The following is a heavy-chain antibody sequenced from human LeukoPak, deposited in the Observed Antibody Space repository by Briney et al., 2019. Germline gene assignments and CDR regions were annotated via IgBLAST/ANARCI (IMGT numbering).Heavy chain of an antibody. CDR3: ARSEQLIRTFDY. Sequence: SETLSLTCTVSGGPINVYYWSWIRHPPGKGLEWIGYISYSGSANYNPSLKSRVTISLDTSKNQVFLKLTSVTAADTAVYYCARSEQLIRTFDYWGQGTLVTVSS. D-gene: IGHD6-13*01. CDR2: ISYSGSA. V-gene: IGHV4-59*08. CDR1: GGPINVYY. J-gene: IGHJ4*02.